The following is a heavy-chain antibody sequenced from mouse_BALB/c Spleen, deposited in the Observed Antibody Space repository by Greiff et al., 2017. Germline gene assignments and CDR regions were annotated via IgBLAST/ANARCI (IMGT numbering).Heavy chain of an antibody. D-gene: IGHD4-1*01. Sequence: EVHLVESGGGLVKPGGSLKLSCAASGFTFSSYAMSWVRQSPEKRLEWVAEISSGGSYTYYPDTVTGRFTISRDNAKNTLYLEMSSLRSEDTAMYYCARDRVGGTGPAWFAYWGQGTLVTVSA. J-gene: IGHJ3*01. CDR2: ISSGGSYT. CDR3: ARDRVGGTGPAWFAY. CDR1: GFTFSSYA. V-gene: IGHV5-9-4*01.